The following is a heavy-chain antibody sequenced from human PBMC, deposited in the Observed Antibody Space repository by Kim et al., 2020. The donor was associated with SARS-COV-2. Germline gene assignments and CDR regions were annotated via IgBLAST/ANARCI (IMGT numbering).Heavy chain of an antibody. D-gene: IGHD2-15*01. CDR3: AKDRGYCSGGSCYGNYY. V-gene: IGHV3-30*18. Sequence: GGSLRLSCAASGFTFSSYGMHWVRQAPGKGLEWVAVISYDGSNKYYADSVKGRFTISRDNCKNTLYLQMNSLRAEDTAMYYCAKDRGYCSGGSCYGNYY. CDR2: ISYDGSNK. J-gene: IGHJ6*01. CDR1: GFTFSSYG.